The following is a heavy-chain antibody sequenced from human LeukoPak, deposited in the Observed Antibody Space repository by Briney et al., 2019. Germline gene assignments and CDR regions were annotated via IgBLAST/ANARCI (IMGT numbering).Heavy chain of an antibody. CDR2: ISSSSSTI. CDR1: GFTFSSYN. J-gene: IGHJ4*02. D-gene: IGHD3-3*01. V-gene: IGHV3-48*01. Sequence: GGSLRLSCAASGFTFSSYNMNWVRQAPGKGLEGVSYISSSSSTIYYADSVKGRFTISRDNAKNSLYLQMNSLKTEDTAVYYCTPGYYDFWSGYYYWGQGTLVTVSS. CDR3: TPGYYDFWSGYYY.